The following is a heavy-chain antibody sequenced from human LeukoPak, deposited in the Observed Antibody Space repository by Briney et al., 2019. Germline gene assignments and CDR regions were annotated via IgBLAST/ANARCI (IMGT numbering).Heavy chain of an antibody. D-gene: IGHD6-13*01. CDR2: IYYSGST. CDR3: ARDHPGYRSSWPWYFDL. CDR1: GCSISSYY. V-gene: IGHV4-59*01. J-gene: IGHJ2*01. Sequence: SETLSLTCTVSGCSISSYYWSWIRQPPGKGLEWIGYIYYSGSTNYNPSLKSRVTISVDTSKNQFSLKLSSVTAADTAVYYCARDHPGYRSSWPWYFDLWGRGTLVTVSS.